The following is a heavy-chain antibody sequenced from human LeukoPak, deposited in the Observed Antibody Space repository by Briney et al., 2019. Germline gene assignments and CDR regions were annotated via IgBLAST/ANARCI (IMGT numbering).Heavy chain of an antibody. V-gene: IGHV4-4*02. CDR3: ATAVVPAAPYDY. J-gene: IGHJ4*02. D-gene: IGHD2-2*01. CDR2: TYHNGNT. Sequence: PSETLSLTCAVSGASIRSTHWWTWLRLPPGKGLEWIGETYHNGNTKYNPSLSSRLIISVDYSKNQFSMELTSVTAADTAVYYCATAVVPAAPYDYWGQGTLVTVSS. CDR1: GASIRSTHW.